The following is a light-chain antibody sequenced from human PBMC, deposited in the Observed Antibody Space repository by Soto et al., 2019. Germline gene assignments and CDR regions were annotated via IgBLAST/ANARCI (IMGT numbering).Light chain of an antibody. CDR1: QSVSSN. Sequence: EIVMTQSPATLSVSPGERATLSCRASQSVSSNLAWYQQKPGQAPRLLICGASTRATGIPARFSGSGSWTEFTLTISSLQSEDFAVYYCQQYNNWWTFGQGTKVEIK. CDR3: QQYNNWWT. CDR2: GAS. J-gene: IGKJ1*01. V-gene: IGKV3-15*01.